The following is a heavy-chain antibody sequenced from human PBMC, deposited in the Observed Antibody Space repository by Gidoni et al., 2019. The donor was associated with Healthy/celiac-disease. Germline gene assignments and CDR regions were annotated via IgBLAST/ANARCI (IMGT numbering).Heavy chain of an antibody. V-gene: IGHV3-7*01. CDR2: RKQDGSEK. J-gene: IGHJ4*02. Sequence: EVQLVESGGGLVQPGGSLRLSCAASGFTFSRYWMSWVRQAPGKGLEWGANRKQDGSEKDYVDSVKGRFTISRDNAKNSLYLQMNSLRAEDTAVYYCARDEQFLDYWGQGTLVTVSS. CDR1: GFTFSRYW. CDR3: ARDEQFLDY.